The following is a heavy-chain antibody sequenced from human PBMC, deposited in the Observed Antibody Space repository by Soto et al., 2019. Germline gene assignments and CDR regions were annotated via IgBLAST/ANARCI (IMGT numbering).Heavy chain of an antibody. Sequence: SETLSLTCAVSGDSISRGGYSWTWIRQPPGKALEWIGNIYDSGSTSYNPSLKSRVTISVDRSKNQFSLKLTSVTAADTAVYFCDRGSSYYYDYGMDVCVQVTTVTVSS. CDR2: IYDSGST. J-gene: IGHJ6*02. CDR1: GDSISRGGYS. V-gene: IGHV4-30-2*01. D-gene: IGHD5-18*01. CDR3: DRGSSYYYDYGMDV.